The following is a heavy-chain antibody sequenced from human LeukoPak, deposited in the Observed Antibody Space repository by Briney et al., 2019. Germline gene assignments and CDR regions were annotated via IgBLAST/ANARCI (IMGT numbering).Heavy chain of an antibody. CDR2: ISWNSGSI. CDR1: GFTFDDYA. D-gene: IGHD6-19*01. CDR3: AKDREAVAGPLDY. J-gene: IGHJ4*02. Sequence: GGSLRLSCAASGFTFDDYAMHWVRQAPGKGLEWVSGISWNSGSIGYADSVKGRFTISRDNAKNSLYLQMNSLRAEDMALYYCAKDREAVAGPLDYWGQGTLVTVSS. V-gene: IGHV3-9*03.